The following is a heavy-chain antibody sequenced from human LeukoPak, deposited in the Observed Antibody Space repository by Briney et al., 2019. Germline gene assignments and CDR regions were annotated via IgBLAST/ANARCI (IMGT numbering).Heavy chain of an antibody. D-gene: IGHD3/OR15-3a*01. V-gene: IGHV1-69*13. CDR1: GGTFSSYA. J-gene: IGHJ3*02. CDR3: ARRVLDWSIHAFDI. Sequence: ASVKVSCKASGGTFSSYAISWVRQAPGQGLEWMGGIIPIFGTANYAQKFQGRVTITADESTSTAYMELSSLRSEDTAVYYCARRVLDWSIHAFDIWGQGTMVTVSS. CDR2: IIPIFGTA.